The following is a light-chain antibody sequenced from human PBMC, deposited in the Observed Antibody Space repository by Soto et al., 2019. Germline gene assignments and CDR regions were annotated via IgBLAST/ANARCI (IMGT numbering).Light chain of an antibody. CDR2: EVS. Sequence: QSVLTQPPSASGSPGQSVTISCIGTSSDVGGYNYVSWYQQYPGKAPKLMIYEVSKRPSGVPDRFSGSKSANTASLTVSGLQAEDEADYYCSSYAGSNNFVVFGGGTKLTVL. J-gene: IGLJ2*01. CDR1: SSDVGGYNY. V-gene: IGLV2-8*01. CDR3: SSYAGSNNFVV.